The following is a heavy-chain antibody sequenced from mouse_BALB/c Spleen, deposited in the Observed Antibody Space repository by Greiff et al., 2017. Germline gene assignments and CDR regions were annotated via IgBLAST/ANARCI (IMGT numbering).Heavy chain of an antibody. J-gene: IGHJ1*01. V-gene: IGHV2-2*02. CDR3: ARTYYRYDWYFDV. CDR2: IWSGGST. Sequence: VQVVESGPGLVQPSQSLPITCTVSGFSLNRYGVHWVRQSPGKGLEWMGVIWSGGSTDDNAAFISRLSISKDNSKSQVFFKMNSLQANDTSIYYGARTYYRYDWYFDVWGAGTTVTVSA. CDR1: GFSLNRYG. D-gene: IGHD2-14*01.